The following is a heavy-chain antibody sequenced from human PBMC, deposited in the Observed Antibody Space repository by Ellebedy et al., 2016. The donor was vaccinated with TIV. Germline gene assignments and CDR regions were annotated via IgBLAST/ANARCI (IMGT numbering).Heavy chain of an antibody. CDR2: ISSSSSYI. Sequence: GESLKIPCAASGFTLNSYSMNWVRQAPGKGLEWVSSISSSSSYIYYAESVKGRFTISRDNAKNSLYLQMNRLRAEDTAVYYCTRATSGFDYWGQGALATVSS. CDR1: GFTLNSYS. V-gene: IGHV3-21*04. J-gene: IGHJ4*02. D-gene: IGHD5-24*01. CDR3: TRATSGFDY.